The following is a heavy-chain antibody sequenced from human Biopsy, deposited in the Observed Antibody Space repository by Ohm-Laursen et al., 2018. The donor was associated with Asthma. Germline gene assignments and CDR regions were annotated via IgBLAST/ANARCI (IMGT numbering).Heavy chain of an antibody. CDR3: ARPSPNRGSLYYYYHMDV. Sequence: SSVKVSCKASGGMFGNYAISWVRQAPRLGLEWMGGIIPIFGSSNYAQRFQGRVTITADIFTRTVYMELSGLRFDDTAIYYCARPSPNRGSLYYYYHMDVWGQGTTVIVSS. V-gene: IGHV1-69*06. CDR1: GGMFGNYA. J-gene: IGHJ6*02. D-gene: IGHD3-16*01. CDR2: IIPIFGSS.